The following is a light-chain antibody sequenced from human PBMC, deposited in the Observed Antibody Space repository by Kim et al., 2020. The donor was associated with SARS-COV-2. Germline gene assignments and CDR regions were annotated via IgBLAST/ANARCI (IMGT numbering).Light chain of an antibody. V-gene: IGKV3-11*01. J-gene: IGKJ4*01. CDR1: QSLTSY. CDR2: DAS. CDR3: QQRTNWPT. Sequence: SLSPEERAILSCRASQSLTSYLAWYQHKPGQAPRLLIYDASNRATGIPARFSGRGSGTDFTLTISSLEPEDFAVYYCQQRTNWPTFGGGTKVDIK.